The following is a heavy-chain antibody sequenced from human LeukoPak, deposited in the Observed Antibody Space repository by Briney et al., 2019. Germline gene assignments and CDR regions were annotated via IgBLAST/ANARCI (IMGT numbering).Heavy chain of an antibody. CDR3: ASVRRGFGESSKYYSYYYMDV. J-gene: IGHJ6*03. D-gene: IGHD3-10*01. V-gene: IGHV4-34*01. CDR1: GGSFSGYY. Sequence: SETLSLTCAVYGGSFSGYYWSWIRQPPGRGLEWIGEINHSGSTNYNPSLKSRVTISVDTSKKQFSLKLSAVTAADTAVYYCASVRRGFGESSKYYSYYYMDVWGNGTTVTISS. CDR2: INHSGST.